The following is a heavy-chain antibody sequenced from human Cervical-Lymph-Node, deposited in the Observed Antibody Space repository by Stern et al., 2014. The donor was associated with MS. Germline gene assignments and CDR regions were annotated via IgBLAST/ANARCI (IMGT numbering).Heavy chain of an antibody. CDR2: IYPYDSDT. V-gene: IGHV5-51*01. CDR3: ARHVQGFDY. J-gene: IGHJ4*02. Sequence: EVQLVESGAEVKKPGESLKISCKLSGYSFTIYYIAWVRQMPGKGLEWMGVIYPYDSDTTYSPSFQGQVTISAYKSTTPAYLQWSSLRASDTAMYYCARHVQGFDYWGQGTLVTVSS. CDR1: GYSFTIYY.